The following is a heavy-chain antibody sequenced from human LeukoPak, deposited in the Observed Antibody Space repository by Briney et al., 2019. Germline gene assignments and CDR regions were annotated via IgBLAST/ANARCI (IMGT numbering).Heavy chain of an antibody. CDR3: ARRNGYNPLYFDY. CDR2: MNPNSGNT. V-gene: IGHV1-8*03. D-gene: IGHD5-24*01. Sequence: ASVKVSCKASGYTFTSYDINWVRQATGQGLEWMGWMNPNSGNTGYAQKFQGRVTITRNTSISTAYMEQSNLRSEDTAVYYCARRNGYNPLYFDYWGQGTLVTVSS. J-gene: IGHJ4*02. CDR1: GYTFTSYD.